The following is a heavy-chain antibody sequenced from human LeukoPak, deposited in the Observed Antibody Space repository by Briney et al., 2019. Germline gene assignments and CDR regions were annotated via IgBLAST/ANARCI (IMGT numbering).Heavy chain of an antibody. D-gene: IGHD6-19*01. CDR2: ILYDGSEK. CDR3: AKDPRTGAVSGIFYFDY. CDR1: GFTFSRHP. Sequence: PGGSLRLSCAASGFTFSRHPMHWVRQAPGKGLEWVAVILYDGSEKYYTESVKGRFTISRDNSKNTLYLQMDSLRPEDTAVYYCAKDPRTGAVSGIFYFDYWGQGTPLTVSS. J-gene: IGHJ4*02. V-gene: IGHV3-30*04.